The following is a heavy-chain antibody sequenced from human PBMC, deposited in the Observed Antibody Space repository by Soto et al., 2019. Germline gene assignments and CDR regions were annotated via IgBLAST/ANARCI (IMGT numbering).Heavy chain of an antibody. CDR1: GFTFSSYG. CDR2: IWYDGSNK. V-gene: IGHV3-33*01. Sequence: QVQLVESGGGVVQPGRSLRLSCAASGFTFSSYGMHWVRQAPGKGLEWVAVIWYDGSNKYYADSVKGRFTISRDNSKNTLYLQMNSLRAEDTAVYYCARAPGPPLMEWLGSSGGSCYTYFDYWGQGTLVTVSS. CDR3: ARAPGPPLMEWLGSSGGSCYTYFDY. D-gene: IGHD2-15*01. J-gene: IGHJ4*02.